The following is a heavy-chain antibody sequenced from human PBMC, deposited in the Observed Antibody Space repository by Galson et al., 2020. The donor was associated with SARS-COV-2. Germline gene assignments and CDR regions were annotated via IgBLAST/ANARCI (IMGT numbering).Heavy chain of an antibody. Sequence: ASVKVSCKASGYTFTSYGISWVRQAPGQGLEWMGWISAHNGNTNYAQKLQGRVTMTTDTSTSTAYMELRSLRSDDTAVYYCARDRGSTAMAQKDFDYWGQGTLVTVSS. V-gene: IGHV1-18*04. CDR3: ARDRGSTAMAQKDFDY. D-gene: IGHD5-18*01. J-gene: IGHJ4*02. CDR1: GYTFTSYG. CDR2: ISAHNGNT.